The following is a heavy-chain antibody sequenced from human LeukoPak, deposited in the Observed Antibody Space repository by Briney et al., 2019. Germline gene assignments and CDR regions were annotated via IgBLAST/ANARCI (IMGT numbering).Heavy chain of an antibody. Sequence: SETLSLTCTVSGGSITSYHWSWIRQPPGKGLEWIGYIYYSGSTNYNPSLKSRVTISVDTSKNQFSLKLSSVTAADTAVYYCARDYSTGYPSFDYWGQGTLVTVPS. J-gene: IGHJ4*02. D-gene: IGHD3-9*01. CDR3: ARDYSTGYPSFDY. CDR2: IYYSGST. V-gene: IGHV4-59*01. CDR1: GGSITSYH.